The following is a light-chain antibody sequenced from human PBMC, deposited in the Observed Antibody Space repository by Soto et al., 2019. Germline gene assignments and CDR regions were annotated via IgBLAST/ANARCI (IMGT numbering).Light chain of an antibody. Sequence: QTVLTQPPSASGTPGQRVTIACVGSSSNIGINYVYWYQQRPVTAPKLLIYTNDQRPSGVPDRFSRSKSGASASLAISGLRSEDEGDYYCAVWDDSLSAYVFGTGTKVTVL. CDR3: AVWDDSLSAYV. CDR2: TND. CDR1: SSNIGINY. V-gene: IGLV1-47*02. J-gene: IGLJ1*01.